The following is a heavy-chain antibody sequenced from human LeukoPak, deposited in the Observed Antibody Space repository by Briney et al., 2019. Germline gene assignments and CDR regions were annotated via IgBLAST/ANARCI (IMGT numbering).Heavy chain of an antibody. CDR1: GFTFDSYA. V-gene: IGHV3-23*01. CDR3: AKGQGLNVPSDY. J-gene: IGHJ4*02. CDR2: ISGSGGST. D-gene: IGHD3-22*01. Sequence: PGGSLRLSCAASGFTFDSYAMTWVRQAPGKGLEWVSGISGSGGSTYYADSVKGRFTISRDNSKNTLYLQMNSLRAEDTAVYYCAKGQGLNVPSDYWGQGTLVTVSS.